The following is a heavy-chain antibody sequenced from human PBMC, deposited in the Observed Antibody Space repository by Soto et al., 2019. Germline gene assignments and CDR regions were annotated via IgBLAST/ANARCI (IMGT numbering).Heavy chain of an antibody. D-gene: IGHD3-16*02. CDR1: GYVFPSYD. CDR3: ARVVPRHYYMAV. J-gene: IGHJ6*03. Sequence: QVQLVQSGAEVKKPGASVRVSCKASGYVFPSYDITWVRQAPGHGLEWMGWVNPGSGYKGYAQNFQGRVTLTRNMSLSTVYMELSSLRSEDTAVYYCARVVPRHYYMAVWGKGTTVTVSS. CDR2: VNPGSGYK. V-gene: IGHV1-8*01.